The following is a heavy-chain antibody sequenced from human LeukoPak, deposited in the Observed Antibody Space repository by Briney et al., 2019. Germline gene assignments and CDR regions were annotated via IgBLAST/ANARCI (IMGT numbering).Heavy chain of an antibody. CDR2: IWYDGSHK. J-gene: IGHJ1*01. Sequence: GGSLRVSCAASGFTFSNYGMHWVRQAPGKGLEWVAVIWYDGSHKYYADSVKGRFTISRDISENTVHLQMNSLRAEDKAVYYCARDLTVATIRTPLQHWGQGTLLTVSS. D-gene: IGHD5-12*01. CDR1: GFTFSNYG. V-gene: IGHV3-33*01. CDR3: ARDLTVATIRTPLQH.